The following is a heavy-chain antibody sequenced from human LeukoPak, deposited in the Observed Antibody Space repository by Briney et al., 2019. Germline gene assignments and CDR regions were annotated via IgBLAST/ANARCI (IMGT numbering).Heavy chain of an antibody. CDR3: AKVQYDYVWGSYRPPIDY. CDR1: GFTFSSYA. J-gene: IGHJ4*02. Sequence: GGSLRLSCAASGFTFSSYAMSWVRQAPGKGLEWVSAISGSGGSTYYADSVKGRFTISSDNSKNTLYLQMNSLRAEDTAVYYCAKVQYDYVWGSYRPPIDYWGQGTLVTVSS. CDR2: ISGSGGST. D-gene: IGHD3-16*02. V-gene: IGHV3-23*01.